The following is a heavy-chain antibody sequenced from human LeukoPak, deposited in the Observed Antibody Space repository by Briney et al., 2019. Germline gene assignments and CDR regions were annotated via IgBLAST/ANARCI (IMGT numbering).Heavy chain of an antibody. CDR3: AKRGGVSYYYDSSGYSAPFDY. V-gene: IGHV3-23*01. Sequence: GRSLRLSCAASGFTFSSYAMSWVRQAPGKGLEWVSAISGSGGSTYYADSVKGRFTISRDNSKNTPYLQMNSLRAEDTAIYYCAKRGGVSYYYDSSGYSAPFDYWGQGTLVTVSS. J-gene: IGHJ4*02. D-gene: IGHD3-22*01. CDR2: ISGSGGST. CDR1: GFTFSSYA.